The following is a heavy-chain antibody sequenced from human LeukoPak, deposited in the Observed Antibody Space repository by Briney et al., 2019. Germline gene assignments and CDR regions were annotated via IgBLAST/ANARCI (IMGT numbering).Heavy chain of an antibody. Sequence: SETLSLTCSVSGGSISSGGYNWSWIRQLPGKGLEWIGYIFFSGSTNYNPSLKSRITISLDVSKTQFSLSLSSVTDADTAMYYCARESLATTGSSDMKNAFDIWGHGTMVTVSS. D-gene: IGHD6-13*01. V-gene: IGHV4-31*03. CDR3: ARESLATTGSSDMKNAFDI. J-gene: IGHJ3*02. CDR1: GGSISSGGYN. CDR2: IFFSGST.